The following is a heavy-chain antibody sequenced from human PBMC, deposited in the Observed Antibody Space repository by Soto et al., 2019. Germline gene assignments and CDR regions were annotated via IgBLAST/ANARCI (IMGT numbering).Heavy chain of an antibody. V-gene: IGHV3-7*05. J-gene: IGHJ3*02. Sequence: EVQLVESGGGLVQPGGSLRLSCAASGFTFSSYWMTWLRQAPGKGLEWVANIKQDESKRYYVDSVEGRFTISRDNAKNSLFLQMNSLRAEDTAVYYCARDSSPSYSSRWYDAFDIWGQGTMVTVSS. D-gene: IGHD6-13*01. CDR1: GFTFSSYW. CDR3: ARDSSPSYSSRWYDAFDI. CDR2: IKQDESKR.